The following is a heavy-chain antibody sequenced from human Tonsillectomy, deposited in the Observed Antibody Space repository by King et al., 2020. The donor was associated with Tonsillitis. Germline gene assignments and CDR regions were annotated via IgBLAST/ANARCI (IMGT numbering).Heavy chain of an antibody. CDR3: ARDLVGYRREWDEGGDY. Sequence: VQLVESGGGLVQPGGSLRLSCAASGFTFSNYWMSWVRQAPGKGLEWVANIKQDGSEKYYVDSVKGRFTISRDNAKNSLYLQMNSLRAEDTAVYYCARDLVGYRREWDEGGDYWGQGTLVTVSS. CDR2: IKQDGSEK. J-gene: IGHJ4*02. V-gene: IGHV3-7*03. CDR1: GFTFSNYW. D-gene: IGHD6-13*01.